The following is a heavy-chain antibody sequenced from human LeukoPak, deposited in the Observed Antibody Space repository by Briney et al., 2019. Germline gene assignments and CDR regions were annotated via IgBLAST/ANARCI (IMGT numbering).Heavy chain of an antibody. D-gene: IGHD5-18*01. V-gene: IGHV1-69*13. Sequence: ASVKVSCKASGCTFSSYAISWVRQAPGQGLEWMVRIIPIFGTANYAQKFQGRVTITADESTSTAYMELSSLRSEDTAVYYCARAPPYSYGANNNWFDPWGQGTLVTVSS. CDR1: GCTFSSYA. CDR3: ARAPPYSYGANNNWFDP. CDR2: IIPIFGTA. J-gene: IGHJ5*02.